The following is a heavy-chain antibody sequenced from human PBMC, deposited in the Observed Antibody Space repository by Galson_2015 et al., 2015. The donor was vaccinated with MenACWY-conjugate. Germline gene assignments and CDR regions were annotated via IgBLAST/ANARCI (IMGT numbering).Heavy chain of an antibody. D-gene: IGHD6-13*01. J-gene: IGHJ4*02. CDR2: ISSSSSTI. V-gene: IGHV3-48*01. Sequence: SLRLSCAASGFTFSSYSMNWVRQAPGKGLEWVSYISSSSSTIYYADSVKGRFAISRDNAKNSLYLQMNSLRAEDTAVYYCANSISDIAAAWYWGQGTLVTVSS. CDR1: GFTFSSYS. CDR3: ANSISDIAAAWY.